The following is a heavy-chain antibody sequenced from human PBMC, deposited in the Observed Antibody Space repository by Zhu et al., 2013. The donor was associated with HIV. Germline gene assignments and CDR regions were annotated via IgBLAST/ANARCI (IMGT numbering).Heavy chain of an antibody. D-gene: IGHD3-10*01. V-gene: IGHV1-2*02. J-gene: IGHJ3*02. CDR1: GYTFTGYY. CDR3: AREMDLIRGVLSDVDSFDY. CDR2: INPNSGGT. Sequence: QVQLVQSGAEVKKPGASVKVPCKASGYTFTGYYIHWVRQAPGQGLEWMGWINPNSGGTNYAQKFQGRVTMTRDTSLSTAYMELSRLRADDTAVYYCAREMDLIRGVLSDVDSFDYLGPGDNGLRLF.